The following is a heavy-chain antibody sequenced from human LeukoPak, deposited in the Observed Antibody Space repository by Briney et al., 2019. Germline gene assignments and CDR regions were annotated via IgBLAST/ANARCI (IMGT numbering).Heavy chain of an antibody. CDR3: ARDDRYGSGSYYSY. D-gene: IGHD3-10*01. Sequence: GASVKVSCKASGYTFTSYGISWVRQSPGQGLEWMGWISAYNGNTNYAQKLQGRVTMTTDTSTSTAYMELRSLRSDDTAVYYCARDDRYGSGSYYSYWGQGTLVTVSS. J-gene: IGHJ4*02. V-gene: IGHV1-18*01. CDR1: GYTFTSYG. CDR2: ISAYNGNT.